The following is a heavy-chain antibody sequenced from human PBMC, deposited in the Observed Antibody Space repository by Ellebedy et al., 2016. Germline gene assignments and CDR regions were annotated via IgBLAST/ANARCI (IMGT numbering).Heavy chain of an antibody. V-gene: IGHV4-59*08. CDR1: RGSMNGNY. CDR3: ARVEPYSRGRGGFDY. CDR2: IYHSGSS. D-gene: IGHD6-19*01. Sequence: SETLSLTCTVSRGSMNGNYWTWIRQFPNKGLEWIGYIYHSGSSTYNPSLKSRVTISEDTSKNQFSLRLSSVTAADTAVYYCARVEPYSRGRGGFDYWGQGTLVTVSS. J-gene: IGHJ4*02.